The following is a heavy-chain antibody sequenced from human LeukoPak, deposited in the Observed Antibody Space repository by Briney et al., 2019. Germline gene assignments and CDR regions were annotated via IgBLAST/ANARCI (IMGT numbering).Heavy chain of an antibody. CDR1: RFTVSSNY. Sequence: GGSLRLSCAASRFTVSSNYMSWVRQAPGRGLEWVSVIYTGGSTYYADSVKGRFTISRDDSKNTLYLQMNSLRAEDTAVYYCARAYCSGGSCYPYYFDYWGQGNLVTVSS. J-gene: IGHJ4*02. D-gene: IGHD2-15*01. CDR3: ARAYCSGGSCYPYYFDY. CDR2: IYTGGST. V-gene: IGHV3-53*01.